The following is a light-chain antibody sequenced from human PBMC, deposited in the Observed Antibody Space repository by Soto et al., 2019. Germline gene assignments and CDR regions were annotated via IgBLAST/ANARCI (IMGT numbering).Light chain of an antibody. CDR2: AAS. Sequence: DIQMTQSPSSLSASVGDRVTITCRAIQSISSYLNWYQQKPGKAPKLLIYAASSLQSGVPSRFSGSGSGTEFILTISSLQPDDFATYWCQHYGGLWTFGQGTKVDIK. V-gene: IGKV1-39*01. J-gene: IGKJ1*01. CDR1: QSISSY. CDR3: QHYGGLWT.